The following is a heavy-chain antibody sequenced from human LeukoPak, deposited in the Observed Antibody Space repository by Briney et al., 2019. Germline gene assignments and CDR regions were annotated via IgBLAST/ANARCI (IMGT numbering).Heavy chain of an antibody. J-gene: IGHJ5*02. D-gene: IGHD6-13*01. CDR1: GGSISSGGYY. V-gene: IGHV4-30-2*01. CDR3: ARGDSSSYPMWFDP. CDR2: IYHSGST. Sequence: KASETLSLTCTVSGGSISSGGYYWSWIRQPPGKGLEWIGYIYHSGSTYYNPSLKSRVTISVDRSKNQFSLKLSSVTAADTAVYYCARGDSSSYPMWFDPWGQGTLVTVSS.